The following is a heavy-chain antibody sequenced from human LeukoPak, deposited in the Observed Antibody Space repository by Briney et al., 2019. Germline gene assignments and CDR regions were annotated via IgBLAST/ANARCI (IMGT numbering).Heavy chain of an antibody. Sequence: GGSLRLSCAASGFTFSSYGMHWVRQAPGKGLEWGAVISYDGSNKYYADSVKGRFTIPGDNSKNTLYLQMNSLRAEDTAVYYCAAQPCSVGRCYLDYWGQGTLVTVSS. J-gene: IGHJ4*02. CDR3: AAQPCSVGRCYLDY. CDR2: ISYDGSNK. CDR1: GFTFSSYG. D-gene: IGHD2-15*01. V-gene: IGHV3-30*03.